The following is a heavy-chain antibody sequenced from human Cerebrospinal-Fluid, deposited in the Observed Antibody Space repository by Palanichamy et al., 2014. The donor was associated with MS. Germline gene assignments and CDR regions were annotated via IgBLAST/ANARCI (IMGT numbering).Heavy chain of an antibody. CDR2: LYSSGST. Sequence: QLQLQESGPGLVKPSETLSLTRTVSGGSISSGSYYWVWIRQPPGKGLEWIGSLYSSGSTYYNPSLKSRVTISVDTSKNQFSLNLNSVTAADTAVYYCARSDFSSTVDYWGQGTLVTVSS. CDR3: ARSDFSSTVDY. D-gene: IGHD4-11*01. J-gene: IGHJ4*02. V-gene: IGHV4-39*01. CDR1: GGSISSGSYY.